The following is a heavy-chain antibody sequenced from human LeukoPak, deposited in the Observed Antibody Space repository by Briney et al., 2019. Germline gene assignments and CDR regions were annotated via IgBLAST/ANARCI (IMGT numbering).Heavy chain of an antibody. J-gene: IGHJ4*02. Sequence: GGSLRLSCAASGLTVSSKYMNWVRQAPGKGLEWVSVIYSGGSTYYADSVKGRFTISRDNSKNTLYLQMNSLRAEDTAVYYCAKSCSGGSCYPDYWGQGTLVTVSS. CDR2: IYSGGST. CDR3: AKSCSGGSCYPDY. V-gene: IGHV3-66*02. CDR1: GLTVSSKY. D-gene: IGHD2-15*01.